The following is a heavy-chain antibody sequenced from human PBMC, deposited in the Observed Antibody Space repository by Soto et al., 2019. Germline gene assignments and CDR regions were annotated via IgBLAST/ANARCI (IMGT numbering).Heavy chain of an antibody. CDR3: ARDRGAGGVGYGMDV. V-gene: IGHV3-33*01. Sequence: QVQLVESGGGVVQPGRSLRLSCTTSGFTFSPYGMHWVRQAPGKGLEWVAVIWSDRNNEYSKDSVKGRFTISRDKSKNTLYLQMNSLRVEGTGVYYCARDRGAGGVGYGMDVWGQGTTVTVSS. CDR1: GFTFSPYG. J-gene: IGHJ6*01. CDR2: IWSDRNNE. D-gene: IGHD3-16*01.